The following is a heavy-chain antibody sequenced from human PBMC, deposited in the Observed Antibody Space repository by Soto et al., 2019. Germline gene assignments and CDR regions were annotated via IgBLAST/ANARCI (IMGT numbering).Heavy chain of an antibody. V-gene: IGHV1-18*01. CDR1: GYIFTKYG. Sequence: QVQVVPSGPELKKPGASVKVSCKAQGYIFTKYGIGWVRQAPGHGLEWLGLINVYNGDRKVAQKFQDRVSMTTDTATDTAYMELKSLRSGDTAVYYCARLQLGGDRMLNWFDPWGQGTLVTVSS. J-gene: IGHJ5*02. D-gene: IGHD2-21*02. CDR2: INVYNGDR. CDR3: ARLQLGGDRMLNWFDP.